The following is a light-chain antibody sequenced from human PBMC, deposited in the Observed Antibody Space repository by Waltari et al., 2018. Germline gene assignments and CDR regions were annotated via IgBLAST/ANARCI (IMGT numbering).Light chain of an antibody. Sequence: NFVLTQPHSVSGSPGRTVTISCTRSRGSITSDFVQWYRLRPGSAPTTIIYKDNQRPSGVPDRFSGSIDTSSNSVSLTISGLTTEDEADYYCQTCDTTVLIFGGGTQLTVL. CDR3: QTCDTTVLI. J-gene: IGLJ2*01. V-gene: IGLV6-57*04. CDR1: RGSITSDF. CDR2: KDN.